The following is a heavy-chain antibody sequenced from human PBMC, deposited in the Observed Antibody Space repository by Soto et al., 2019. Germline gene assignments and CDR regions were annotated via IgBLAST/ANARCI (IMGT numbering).Heavy chain of an antibody. Sequence: GGSLRLSCAASGFTFSNYGMNWVRQAPGKGLEWVSYISPSSGTLYYADSVKGRFTISRDNAKNSLFLQMNSLRAEDTAVYYCARAASYYYMDVWGKGTPVTVSS. CDR3: ARAASYYYMDV. CDR1: GFTFSNYG. CDR2: ISPSSGTL. D-gene: IGHD6-25*01. J-gene: IGHJ6*03. V-gene: IGHV3-48*01.